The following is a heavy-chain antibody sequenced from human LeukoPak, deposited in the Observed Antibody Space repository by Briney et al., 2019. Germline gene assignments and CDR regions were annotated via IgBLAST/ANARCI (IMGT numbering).Heavy chain of an antibody. CDR1: GGTFSSYA. Sequence: RASVKVSCKASGGTFSSYAISWVRQAPGQGLEWMGRIIPIFGTANYAQKLQGRVTITTDESTSTAYMELSSLRSEDTAVYYCAGKNCSGGSCYSGAFRARSAYYMDVWGKGTTVTVSS. J-gene: IGHJ6*03. CDR3: AGKNCSGGSCYSGAFRARSAYYMDV. D-gene: IGHD2-15*01. V-gene: IGHV1-69*05. CDR2: IIPIFGTA.